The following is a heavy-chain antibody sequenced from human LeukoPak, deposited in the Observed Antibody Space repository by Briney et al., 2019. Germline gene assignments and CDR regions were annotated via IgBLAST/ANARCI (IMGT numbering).Heavy chain of an antibody. V-gene: IGHV1-2*06. Sequence: ASVKVSCKASGYTFTSYYMHWVRQAPGQGLEWMGRIHPSSGATNYAQRFQGRVTLTRDTSINTAYMELSRLTSDDTAVYYCARDLPFEDWGQGTLVTVSS. J-gene: IGHJ4*02. CDR1: GYTFTSYY. D-gene: IGHD2/OR15-2a*01. CDR3: ARDLPFED. CDR2: IHPSSGAT.